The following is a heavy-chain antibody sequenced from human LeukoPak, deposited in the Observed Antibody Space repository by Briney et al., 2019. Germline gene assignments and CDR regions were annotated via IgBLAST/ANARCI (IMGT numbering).Heavy chain of an antibody. V-gene: IGHV3-30*02. CDR3: AKDGEYYYYMDV. CDR2: IRYDGSNK. CDR1: GFTFSSYG. D-gene: IGHD3-10*01. Sequence: PGGSLRLSCAASGFTFSSYGMHWVRQAPGKGLEWVAFIRYDGSNKYYADSVKGRFTISRDNSKNTLYLQMNSLRAEDTAVYYCAKDGEYYYYMDVWGKGTTVTASS. J-gene: IGHJ6*03.